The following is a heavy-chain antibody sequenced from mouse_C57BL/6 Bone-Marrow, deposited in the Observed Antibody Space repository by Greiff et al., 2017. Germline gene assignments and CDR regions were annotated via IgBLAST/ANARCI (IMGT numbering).Heavy chain of an antibody. J-gene: IGHJ1*03. V-gene: IGHV14-2*01. CDR2: IDPEDGET. CDR3: ARNYYGSSYWYFDV. D-gene: IGHD1-1*01. Sequence: VHVKQSGAELVKPGASVKLSCTASGFNIKDYYMHWVKQRTEQGLEWTGRIDPEDGETKYAPKFQGKATITADTSSNQAYLQLSSLTSEDTAVHYCARNYYGSSYWYFDVWGTGTTVTVSS. CDR1: GFNIKDYY.